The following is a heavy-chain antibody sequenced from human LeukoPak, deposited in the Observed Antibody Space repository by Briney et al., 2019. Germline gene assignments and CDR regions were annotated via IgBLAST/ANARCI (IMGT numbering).Heavy chain of an antibody. Sequence: PGGSLRLSCAASGFTFSSYSMNWVRQAPGKGLEWVSSISSSSSYIYYADSVKGRFTISRDNAKNSLYLQMNSLRAEDTAVYYCARMSSGSRLNWFDPWGQGTLVTVSS. D-gene: IGHD3-10*01. CDR1: GFTFSSYS. V-gene: IGHV3-21*01. J-gene: IGHJ5*02. CDR3: ARMSSGSRLNWFDP. CDR2: ISSSSSYI.